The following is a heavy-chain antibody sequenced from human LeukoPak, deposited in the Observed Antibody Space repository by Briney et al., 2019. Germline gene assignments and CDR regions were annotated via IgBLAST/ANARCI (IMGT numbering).Heavy chain of an antibody. CDR1: GFTFSSYA. CDR3: AKDLYGSGSYYFDY. CDR2: ISGSGGST. J-gene: IGHJ4*02. Sequence: PGGSLRLSCAASGFTFSSYAMSWVRQAPGKGLEWVSAISGSGGSTYYADSVKGRFTISRDNSKNTLYLQVNSLRAEDTAVYYCAKDLYGSGSYYFDYWGQGTLVTVSS. V-gene: IGHV3-23*01. D-gene: IGHD3-10*01.